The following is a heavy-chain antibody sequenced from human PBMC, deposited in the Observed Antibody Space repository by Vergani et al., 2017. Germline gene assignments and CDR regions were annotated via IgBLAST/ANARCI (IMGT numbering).Heavy chain of an antibody. CDR1: GGSISSGSYY. V-gene: IGHV4-61*02. J-gene: IGHJ4*02. CDR2: INHSGST. Sequence: QVQLQESGPGLVKPSQTLSLTCPVSGGSISSGSYYWSWIRQPAGKGLEWIGEINHSGSTNYNPSLKSRVTISVDTSKNQFSLKLSSVTAADTAVYYCASGYSGYPSDYWGQGTLVTVSS. CDR3: ASGYSGYPSDY. D-gene: IGHD5-12*01.